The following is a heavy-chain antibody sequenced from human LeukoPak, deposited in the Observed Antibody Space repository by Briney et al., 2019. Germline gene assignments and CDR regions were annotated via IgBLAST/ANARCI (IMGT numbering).Heavy chain of an antibody. CDR1: GGSIGSGSYY. CDR3: ARDLTRGYLGSGNWFDP. J-gene: IGHJ5*02. D-gene: IGHD3-22*01. V-gene: IGHV4-61*02. Sequence: SQTLSLTCTVSGGSIGSGSYYWSWIRQPAGKGLEWIGRIYTSGSTNYNPSLKSRVTISVDTSKNQFSLKLSSVTAADTAVYYCARDLTRGYLGSGNWFDPWGQGTLVTVSS. CDR2: IYTSGST.